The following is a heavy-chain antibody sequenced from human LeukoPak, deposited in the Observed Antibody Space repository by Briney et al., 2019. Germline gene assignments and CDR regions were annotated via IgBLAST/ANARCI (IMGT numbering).Heavy chain of an antibody. D-gene: IGHD5-24*01. CDR3: ARDEFDGYNLGPSIY. CDR2: ISYDARHE. J-gene: IGHJ4*02. Sequence: GGSLRLSCEASGFPFRDHEMHWVRQAPGKGLEWVAVISYDARHENYADSVKGRFTVSRDDSRSTLYLQMNSLKTDDTAVYFCARDEFDGYNLGPSIYWGQGTLVTVSS. CDR1: GFPFRDHE. V-gene: IGHV3-30*03.